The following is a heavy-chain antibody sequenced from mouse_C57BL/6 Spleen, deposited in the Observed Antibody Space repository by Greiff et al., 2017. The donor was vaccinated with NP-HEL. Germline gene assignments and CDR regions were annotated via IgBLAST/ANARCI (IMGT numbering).Heavy chain of an antibody. CDR2: IDPETGGT. CDR1: GYTFTDYE. D-gene: IGHD1-1*01. Sequence: QVQLKESGAELVRPGASVTLSCKASGYTFTDYEMHWVKQTPVHGLEWIGAIDPETGGTAYNQKFKGKAILTADKSSSTAYMELRSLTSEDSAVYYCTSWGRDFPLYAMDYWGQGTSVTVSS. V-gene: IGHV1-15*01. J-gene: IGHJ4*01. CDR3: TSWGRDFPLYAMDY.